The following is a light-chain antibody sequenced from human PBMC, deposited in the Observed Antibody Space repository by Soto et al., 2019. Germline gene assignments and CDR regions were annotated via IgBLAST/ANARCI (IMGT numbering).Light chain of an antibody. CDR1: QNINNY. CDR2: GAS. Sequence: IQMTQSPSSLSASVGDRFTITCQASQNINNYLNWYQQKPGRAPKLLISGASRLQSGVPSRFSGSGSGAAFTLTITSLRPEDSATYYCLQNHNYPRTFGQGTKVDIK. J-gene: IGKJ1*01. CDR3: LQNHNYPRT. V-gene: IGKV1-6*01.